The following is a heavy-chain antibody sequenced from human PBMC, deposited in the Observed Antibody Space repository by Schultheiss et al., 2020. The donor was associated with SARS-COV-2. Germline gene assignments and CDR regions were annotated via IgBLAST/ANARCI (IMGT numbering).Heavy chain of an antibody. CDR3: AREYYYDSSGSPFDP. CDR1: GFTFSDYY. J-gene: IGHJ5*02. D-gene: IGHD3-22*01. CDR2: ISSSGSTI. Sequence: GGSLRLSCAASGFTFSDYYMSWIRQAPGKGLEWVSYISSSGSTIYYADSVKGRFTISRDNAKNSLYLQMNSLRAEDTALYYCAREYYYDSSGSPFDPWGQGTLVTVSS. V-gene: IGHV3-11*01.